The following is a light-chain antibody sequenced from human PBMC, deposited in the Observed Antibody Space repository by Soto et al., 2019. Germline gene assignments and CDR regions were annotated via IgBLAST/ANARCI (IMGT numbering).Light chain of an antibody. CDR1: QSINDW. J-gene: IGKJ1*01. V-gene: IGKV1-5*03. CDR2: KVS. Sequence: DIQMTQSPSTLSASVGDRVTITCRASQSINDWLAWYQQKPGKAPNLLIYKVSNLESGVPSRFSGSGSGTEFTLTISSLQPDDCATYYCQQFESHSWAFGQGTKVDIK. CDR3: QQFESHSWA.